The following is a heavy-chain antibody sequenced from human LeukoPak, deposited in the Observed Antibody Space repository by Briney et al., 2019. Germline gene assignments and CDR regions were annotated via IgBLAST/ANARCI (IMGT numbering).Heavy chain of an antibody. CDR3: ASMTGILV. CDR1: GCTFTSYG. D-gene: IGHD3-9*01. J-gene: IGHJ2*01. Sequence: SAVKVSCMASGCTFTSYGMSWLRQAPGQGLEGMGLISAYNGNSHYAQNLQARLTMTTNTSTSTAYMELSRRRPDDTAVYYCASMTGILVGGRGTLVTVSS. CDR2: ISAYNGNS. V-gene: IGHV1-18*01.